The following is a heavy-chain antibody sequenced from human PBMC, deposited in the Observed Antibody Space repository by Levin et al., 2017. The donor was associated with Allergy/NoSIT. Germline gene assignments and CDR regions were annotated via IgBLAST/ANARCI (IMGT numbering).Heavy chain of an antibody. J-gene: IGHJ4*02. V-gene: IGHV3-30*18. CDR2: ISYDGINK. D-gene: IGHD3-10*01. CDR3: AKDGIRYGSGSYGDY. CDR1: GFTFSSFG. Sequence: PGGSLRLSLTCAASGFTFSSFGMHWVRQAPGKGLDWVALISYDGINKYYADSVKGRFTISRDNSKNTLYLQMNSLRAEDTAVFYCAKDGIRYGSGSYGDYWGQGTLVTVSS.